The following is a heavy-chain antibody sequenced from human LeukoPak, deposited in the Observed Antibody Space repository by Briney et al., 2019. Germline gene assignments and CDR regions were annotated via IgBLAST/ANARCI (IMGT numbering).Heavy chain of an antibody. Sequence: ASVKVSCKASGYTSTGYYMHWVRQAPGQGLEWMGWINPNSGGTNYAQKFQGRVTMTRDTSISTAYMELSRLRSDDTAVYYCASSVYCSSTSCYPGWGQGTLVTVSS. J-gene: IGHJ4*02. CDR2: INPNSGGT. D-gene: IGHD2-2*01. CDR1: GYTSTGYY. V-gene: IGHV1-2*02. CDR3: ASSVYCSSTSCYPG.